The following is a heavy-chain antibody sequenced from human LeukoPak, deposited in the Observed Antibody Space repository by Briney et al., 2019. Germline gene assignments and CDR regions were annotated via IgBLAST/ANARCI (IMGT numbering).Heavy chain of an antibody. CDR3: AKSYDNHNWYFHL. Sequence: GGSLRLSCAASGFTFSTYGMNWVRQAPGKGLEGVAIIWYDGNNKYYADSVKGRFTISRDNSKNTLYLQMNSLRADDTAVYYCAKSYDNHNWYFHLWGRGTLVTVSS. CDR2: IWYDGNNK. J-gene: IGHJ2*01. V-gene: IGHV3-33*06. D-gene: IGHD3-10*01. CDR1: GFTFSTYG.